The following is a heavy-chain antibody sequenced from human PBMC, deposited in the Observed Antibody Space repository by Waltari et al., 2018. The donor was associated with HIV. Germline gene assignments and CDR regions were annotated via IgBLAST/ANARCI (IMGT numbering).Heavy chain of an antibody. CDR2: INPNSGNT. D-gene: IGHD5-18*01. CDR3: SRGRGYSYGYSDL. J-gene: IGHJ4*02. CDR1: GYTFTNYD. V-gene: IGHV1-8*01. Sequence: QVQLVQSGAEVRKPGASVKVSCKASGYTFTNYDINWVRPAPGQGLEWMGWINPNSGNTGYAQKFQGRVTMTRDTSRSTSYMELTRLTSEDTAVYHCSRGRGYSYGYSDLWGQGTLVTVSS.